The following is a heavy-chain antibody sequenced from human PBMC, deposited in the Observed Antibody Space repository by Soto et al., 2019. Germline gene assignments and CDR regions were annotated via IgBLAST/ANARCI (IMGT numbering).Heavy chain of an antibody. Sequence: SETLSLTCTVSGASISNAYWSWIRQAAGKRLEWIGRIHSSGTFNYNPSLKSRVSISRDMSKNQISLKLSSVTAADTAVYYCARDNIVSKGYGMDVWGQGTTVAVSS. CDR3: ARDNIVSKGYGMDV. D-gene: IGHD5-12*01. CDR2: IHSSGTF. CDR1: GASISNAY. V-gene: IGHV4-4*07. J-gene: IGHJ6*02.